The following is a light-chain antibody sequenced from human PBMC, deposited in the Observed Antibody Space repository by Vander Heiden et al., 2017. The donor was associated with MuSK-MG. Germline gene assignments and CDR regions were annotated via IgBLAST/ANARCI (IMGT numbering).Light chain of an antibody. V-gene: IGKV1-5*03. Sequence: DIQMTQSPSTLSASVGDRVTITCRASQSIRSWLAWYQQKPGKAPKLLIYKASSLESGVPSRFSGSGSGTEFTLTISSLQPDDFATYYCQQYSSYPYTFGQGTKLEIK. CDR3: QQYSSYPYT. CDR1: QSIRSW. J-gene: IGKJ2*01. CDR2: KAS.